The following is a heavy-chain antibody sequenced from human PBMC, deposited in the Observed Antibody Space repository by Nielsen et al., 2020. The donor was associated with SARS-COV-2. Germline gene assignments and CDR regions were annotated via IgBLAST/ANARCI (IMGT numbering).Heavy chain of an antibody. CDR2: IYSSGST. CDR1: GGSISGSSYY. D-gene: IGHD4-17*01. Sequence: SETLSLTCTVSGGSISGSSYYWNWMRQAPGKGLEWVATIYSSGSTYYSPSLKSRVTISVDTSKNQLSLQVTSVTAADTAVYYCARGTTHDYFDYWGQGTLVTVSS. J-gene: IGHJ4*02. CDR3: ARGTTHDYFDY. V-gene: IGHV4-39*07.